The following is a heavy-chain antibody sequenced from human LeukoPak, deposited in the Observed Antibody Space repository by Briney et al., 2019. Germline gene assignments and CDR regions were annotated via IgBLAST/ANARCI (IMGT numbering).Heavy chain of an antibody. CDR2: INPTGGST. D-gene: IGHD1-26*01. CDR3: ARDNSVGDNAWWFDP. CDR1: GYTFTTYY. V-gene: IGHV1-46*01. J-gene: IGHJ5*02. Sequence: ASVKVSCKASGYTFTTYYVHWVRQAPGQGLEWMGLINPTGGSTGYAQKFQGRVTMTRDMSTSTDYMELSSLRSEDTAIYYCARDNSVGDNAWWFDPWGQGTLVTVSS.